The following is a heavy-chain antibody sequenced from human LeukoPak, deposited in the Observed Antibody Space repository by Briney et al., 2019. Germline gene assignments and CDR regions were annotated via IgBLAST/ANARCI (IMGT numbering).Heavy chain of an antibody. D-gene: IGHD2-8*01. CDR2: INPNSGGT. CDR3: AREMVAAPPYHYGMDV. V-gene: IGHV1-2*02. J-gene: IGHJ6*02. CDR1: GYTFTGYY. Sequence: ASVKVSCKASGYTFTGYYMHWVRQAPGQGLKWMGWINPNSGGTNYAQKFQGRVTMTWDTSISTAYMELSRLRSDDTAVYYCAREMVAAPPYHYGMDVWGQGTTVTVSS.